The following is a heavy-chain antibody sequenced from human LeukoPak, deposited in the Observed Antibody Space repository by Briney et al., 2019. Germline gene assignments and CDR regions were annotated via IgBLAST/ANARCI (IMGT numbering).Heavy chain of an antibody. D-gene: IGHD5-24*01. CDR3: ARDNRDGYNGYYFDY. V-gene: IGHV4-31*03. CDR2: IYYSGST. CDR1: GGSISSGGYY. J-gene: IGHJ4*02. Sequence: KPSQTLSLTCTVSGGSISSGGYYWSWIRQHPGKGLEWIGYIYYSGSTYYNPSLKSRVTISIDTSKNQFSLKLSSVTAADTAVYYCARDNRDGYNGYYFDYWGQGTLVTVSS.